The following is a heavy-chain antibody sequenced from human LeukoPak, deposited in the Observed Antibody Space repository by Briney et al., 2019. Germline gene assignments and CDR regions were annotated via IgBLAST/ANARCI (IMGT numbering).Heavy chain of an antibody. D-gene: IGHD6-13*01. CDR2: ISYDGSNK. Sequence: PGGSLRLSCAASGFTFSSYGMHWVRQAPGKGLEWVAVISYDGSNKYYADSVKGRFTISRGNSKNTLYLQMNSLRAEDTAVYYCASAIPFQLVHWGQGTLVTVSS. CDR1: GFTFSSYG. V-gene: IGHV3-30*03. CDR3: ASAIPFQLVH. J-gene: IGHJ4*02.